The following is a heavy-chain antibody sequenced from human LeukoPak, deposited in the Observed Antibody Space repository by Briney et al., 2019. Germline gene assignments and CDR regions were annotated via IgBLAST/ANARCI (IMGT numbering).Heavy chain of an antibody. J-gene: IGHJ4*02. CDR3: ARQGNGYSNHKLMSFDY. V-gene: IGHV5-51*01. Sequence: PRESLKISCKGSGYSFTNYWIGWVRQMPGKGLEWMGIIYPDDSDTTYSPSFQGQVTISVDKSISTAYLQWRSLKASDTAMYYCARQGNGYSNHKLMSFDYWGQGTLVTVSS. D-gene: IGHD4-11*01. CDR1: GYSFTNYW. CDR2: IYPDDSDT.